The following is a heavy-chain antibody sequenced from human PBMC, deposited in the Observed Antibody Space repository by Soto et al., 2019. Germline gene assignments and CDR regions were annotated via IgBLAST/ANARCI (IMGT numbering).Heavy chain of an antibody. CDR1: GGSISSYY. V-gene: IGHV4-59*08. D-gene: IGHD5-18*01. CDR3: ARGGYSYGWENYYYYYGMDV. J-gene: IGHJ6*02. CDR2: IYYSGST. Sequence: PSETLSLTCTVSGGSISSYYWSWIRQPPGKGLEWIGYIYYSGSTNYNPSLKSRVTISVDTSKNQFSLKLSSVTAADTAVYYCARGGYSYGWENYYYYYGMDVWGQGTTVTVSS.